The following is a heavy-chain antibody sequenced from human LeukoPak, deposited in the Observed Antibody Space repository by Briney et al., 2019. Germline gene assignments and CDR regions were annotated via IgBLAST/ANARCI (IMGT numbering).Heavy chain of an antibody. CDR2: IYSGGST. CDR3: ARDGSSGSSPNWFDP. V-gene: IGHV3-66*01. J-gene: IGHJ5*02. D-gene: IGHD3-10*01. CDR1: GGAISGGY. Sequence: ETLSLTCTMSGGAISGGYWRWVRQAPGKGLEWVSDIYSGGSTYYADSVKGRFTISRDNSKNTLYLQMNSLRAEDTAVYYCARDGSSGSSPNWFDPWGQGTLVTVSS.